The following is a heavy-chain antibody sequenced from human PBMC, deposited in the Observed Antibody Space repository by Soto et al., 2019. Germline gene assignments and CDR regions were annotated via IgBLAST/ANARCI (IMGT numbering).Heavy chain of an antibody. D-gene: IGHD1-1*01. CDR2: INAGNGNT. V-gene: IGHV1-3*01. J-gene: IGHJ6*02. Sequence: SVKVSCKASGYTFTSYTMHWVRQAPGQRLEWMGWINAGNGNTKYSQKFQGRVTITRDTSASTAYMELSSLRSEDTAVYYCARAKGMEENHYYFGMDAWGQGTTVTLSS. CDR3: ARAKGMEENHYYFGMDA. CDR1: GYTFTSYT.